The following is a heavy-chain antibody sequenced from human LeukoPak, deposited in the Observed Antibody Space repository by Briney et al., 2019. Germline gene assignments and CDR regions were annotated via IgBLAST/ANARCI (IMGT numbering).Heavy chain of an antibody. CDR3: ARVRSNDYMFDY. Sequence: SETLSLTCTVSGGSISSYYWSWIRQPPGKGLEWIGYIYYSGSTNYNPSLTSRVTISVDTSKNQFSLKLSSVTAADTAVYYCARVRSNDYMFDYWGQGTLVTVPS. J-gene: IGHJ4*02. V-gene: IGHV4-59*01. CDR1: GGSISSYY. CDR2: IYYSGST. D-gene: IGHD4/OR15-4a*01.